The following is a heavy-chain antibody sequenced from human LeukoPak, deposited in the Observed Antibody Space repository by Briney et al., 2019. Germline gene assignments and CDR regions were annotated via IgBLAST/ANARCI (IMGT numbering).Heavy chain of an antibody. CDR3: ARDLMETSPWTTEGFDP. V-gene: IGHV3-48*01. D-gene: IGHD3/OR15-3a*01. J-gene: IGHJ5*02. CDR1: GFTFSSYS. CDR2: ISSSSSTI. Sequence: PGGSLRLSCAASGFTFSSYSMNWVRQAPGKGLEWDSYISSSSSTIYYADSVKGRFTISRDNAKNSLYLQMNSLRAEDTAVYYCARDLMETSPWTTEGFDPWGQGTLVTVSS.